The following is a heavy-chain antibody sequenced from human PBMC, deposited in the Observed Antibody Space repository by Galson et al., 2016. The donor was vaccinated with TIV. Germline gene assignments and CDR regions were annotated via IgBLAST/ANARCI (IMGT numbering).Heavy chain of an antibody. CDR3: FIGHYSDS. J-gene: IGHJ4*02. V-gene: IGHV3-7*01. D-gene: IGHD3-16*02. Sequence: SLRLSCAASGFAFRSFWMSWVRQAPGKGLEWVANIEEDGSETYYVDSVKGRFTLSRDNAKNSLHLQMNRLRAEDTAVYYGFIGHYSDSWGQGTLVTVSS. CDR1: GFAFRSFW. CDR2: IEEDGSET.